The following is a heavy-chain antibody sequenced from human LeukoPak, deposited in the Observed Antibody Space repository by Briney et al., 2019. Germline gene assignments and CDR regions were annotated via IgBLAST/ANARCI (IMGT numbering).Heavy chain of an antibody. D-gene: IGHD3-22*01. V-gene: IGHV4-30-2*01. CDR1: GGSISSGGYS. CDR2: IYHSGST. J-gene: IGHJ4*02. CDR3: ARAWDSSGYYNYFDY. Sequence: SETLSLTCAVSGGSISSGGYSWSWIRQPPGKGLEWIGYIYHSGSTYYNPSLKSRVTISVDRSKNQFSLKLSSVTAADTAVYYCARAWDSSGYYNYFDYWGQGTLVTVSS.